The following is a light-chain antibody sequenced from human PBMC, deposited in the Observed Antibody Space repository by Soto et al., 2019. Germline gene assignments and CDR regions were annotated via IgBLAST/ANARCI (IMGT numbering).Light chain of an antibody. CDR2: DAS. Sequence: DILMTQSPSTLSASVGDRVTISCRASQSISNWLAWYQQKPGQAPSLLIFDASRRATGVPSRFSGGGSVTPFTLTISSLQSEDFGAYYCQQYNRWPWTFGQGTKVDIK. CDR3: QQYNRWPWT. CDR1: QSISNW. V-gene: IGKV1-5*01. J-gene: IGKJ1*01.